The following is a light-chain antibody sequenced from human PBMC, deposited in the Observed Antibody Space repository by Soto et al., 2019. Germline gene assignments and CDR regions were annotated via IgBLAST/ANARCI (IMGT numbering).Light chain of an antibody. CDR2: DVS. CDR1: SSDVGNYNH. J-gene: IGLJ1*01. V-gene: IGLV2-11*01. CDR3: CSYAGSYTYV. Sequence: QSALTQPRSVSGPPGQSVTISCTGTSSDVGNYNHVSWYQQHPDKAPKLMIYDVSKRPSGVPDRFSGSKSGSTASLTISGLQAEDEADYYCCSYAGSYTYVFGTGTKLTVL.